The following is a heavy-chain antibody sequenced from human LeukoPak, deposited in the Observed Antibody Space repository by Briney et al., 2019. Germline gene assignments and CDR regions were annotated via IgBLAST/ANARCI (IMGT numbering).Heavy chain of an antibody. CDR2: IYSGGST. V-gene: IGHV3-53*01. J-gene: IGHJ3*02. CDR3: ARVDYDDAFDI. CDR1: GFTVSSNY. D-gene: IGHD3-22*01. Sequence: GGSLRLSCAASGFTVSSNYMSWVRQAPGKGLEWVSVIYSGGSTYYADSVKGRFTISRDNSKNTLYLQMNSLRAEDTAVYYCARVDYDDAFDIWGRGTMVTVSS.